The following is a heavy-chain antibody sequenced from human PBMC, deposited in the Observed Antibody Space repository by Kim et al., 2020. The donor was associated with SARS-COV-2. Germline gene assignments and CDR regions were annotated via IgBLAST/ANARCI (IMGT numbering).Heavy chain of an antibody. D-gene: IGHD6-19*01. V-gene: IGHV1-18*01. Sequence: NTNYAQKIQGRVTMTTDTSTSTAYMELRSLRSDDTAVYYCAREDSGWYGPWGQGTLVTVSS. CDR3: AREDSGWYGP. J-gene: IGHJ5*02. CDR2: NT.